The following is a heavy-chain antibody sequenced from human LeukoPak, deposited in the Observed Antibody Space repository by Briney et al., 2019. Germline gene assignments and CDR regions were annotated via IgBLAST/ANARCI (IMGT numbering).Heavy chain of an antibody. D-gene: IGHD2-2*01. V-gene: IGHV7-4-1*01. J-gene: IGHJ5*02. CDR2: INTNTGNT. CDR3: ARDRPYGSRISCDDWLDP. CDR1: AHTFTSYS. Sequence: ASLTVSCSAAAHTFTSYSMNWGWPAPEQRLEWMGWINTNTGNTTYAQAFTDRLFISSDTSANTAYLQICSLKAEDTAVYYCARDRPYGSRISCDDWLDPWREGTVVTVSS.